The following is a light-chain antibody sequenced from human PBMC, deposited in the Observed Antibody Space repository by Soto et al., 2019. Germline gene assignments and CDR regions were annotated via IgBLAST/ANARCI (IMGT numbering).Light chain of an antibody. CDR3: SSYSTSFFYV. CDR2: EVT. V-gene: IGLV2-14*01. CDR1: SGDIGGYNY. Sequence: QSVLTQPASVSGSPGQSITISCTGTSGDIGGYNYVSWYQQHPGKAPKLLISEVTNRPSGVSNRFSGSKSGSTASLTISGLRDEDEADYYCSSYSTSFFYVFGTGTKVTVL. J-gene: IGLJ1*01.